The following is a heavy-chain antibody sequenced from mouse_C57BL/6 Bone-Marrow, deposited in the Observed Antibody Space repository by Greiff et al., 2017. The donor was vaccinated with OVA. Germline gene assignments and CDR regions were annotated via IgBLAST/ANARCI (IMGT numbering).Heavy chain of an antibody. CDR3: ARRGGAWFAY. CDR2: INPNNGGT. V-gene: IGHV1-18*01. CDR1: GYTFTDYN. J-gene: IGHJ3*01. Sequence: EVQGVESGPELVKPGASVKIPCKASGYTFTDYNMDWVKQSHGKSLEWIGDINPNNGGTIYNQKFKGKATLTVDKSSSTAYMELRSLTSEDTAVYYCARRGGAWFAYWGQGTLVTVSA.